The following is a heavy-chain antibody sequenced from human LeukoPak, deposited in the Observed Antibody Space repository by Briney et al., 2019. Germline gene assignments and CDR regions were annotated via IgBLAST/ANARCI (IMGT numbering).Heavy chain of an antibody. J-gene: IGHJ4*02. Sequence: GGSLRLSCAASGLIFTSYAMSWVRQAPGKGLEWVSVIYSGGTTYYADSVKGRFTISRDNSKNTLHLQMNSLRAEDTAVYYCARDQYSYAHAAHWGQGTLVTVSS. CDR1: GLIFTSYA. CDR2: IYSGGTT. V-gene: IGHV3-66*01. D-gene: IGHD5-18*01. CDR3: ARDQYSYAHAAH.